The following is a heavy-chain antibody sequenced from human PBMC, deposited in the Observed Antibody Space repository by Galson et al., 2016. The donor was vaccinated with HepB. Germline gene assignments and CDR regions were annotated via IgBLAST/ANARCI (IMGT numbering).Heavy chain of an antibody. J-gene: IGHJ4*02. Sequence: SLRLSCAASGFTFNNHAMNWVRQAPGKGLEWVSTISPSGDNTYYADSVKGRFTISRDISKNTLYLQMNSLSADDTALYYCARRGINWGFFDYWGQGTLVTVSS. CDR1: GFTFNNHA. V-gene: IGHV3-23*01. CDR3: ARRGINWGFFDY. CDR2: ISPSGDNT. D-gene: IGHD7-27*01.